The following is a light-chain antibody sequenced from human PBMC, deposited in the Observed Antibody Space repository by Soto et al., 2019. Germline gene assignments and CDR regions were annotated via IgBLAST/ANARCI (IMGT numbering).Light chain of an antibody. CDR3: QQRSNWIT. V-gene: IGKV3-11*01. Sequence: IGLTQSPGTLSLSPEERATLFCRASQSVGNFLAWYQQKPGQAPRLLIYDASSRATGSPARFSGSGSGTDFTLTISSLEPDDFAVYYCQQRSNWITFGQGTRPAIK. CDR2: DAS. CDR1: QSVGNF. J-gene: IGKJ5*01.